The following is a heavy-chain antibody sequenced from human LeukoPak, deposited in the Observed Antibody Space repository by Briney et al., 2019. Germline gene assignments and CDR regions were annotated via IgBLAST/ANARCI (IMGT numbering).Heavy chain of an antibody. V-gene: IGHV3-21*01. CDR3: ARGTMFPYYFDY. CDR1: GFTFSTFA. Sequence: GGSLRLSCAASGFTFSTFAMIWVRQPPGKGLEWVSSIFPSGGEIHYADSVRGRFTISRDNAKNSLYLQMNSLRAEDTAVYYCARGTMFPYYFDYWGQGSLVTVSP. D-gene: IGHD3-10*02. J-gene: IGHJ4*02. CDR2: IFPSGGEI.